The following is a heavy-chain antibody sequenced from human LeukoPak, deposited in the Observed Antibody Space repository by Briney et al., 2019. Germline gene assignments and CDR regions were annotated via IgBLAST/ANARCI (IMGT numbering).Heavy chain of an antibody. CDR1: GFNFGDYA. CDR3: VREGGRPPKGNWFDR. V-gene: IGHV3-23*01. CDR2: FSDNT. D-gene: IGHD1-26*01. Sequence: GGSLRLSCTASGFNFGDYAVSGVRQGPGMELDGVSAFSDNTYYAESVKGRFTISRDYSRNTIYLQMDSLRVDDTALYYCVREGGRPPKGNWFDRWGQGTLITVSS. J-gene: IGHJ5*02.